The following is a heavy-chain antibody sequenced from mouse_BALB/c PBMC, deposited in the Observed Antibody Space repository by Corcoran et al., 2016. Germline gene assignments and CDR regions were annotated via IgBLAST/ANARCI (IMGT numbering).Heavy chain of an antibody. CDR3: ARRRGYYGSSYEGYYYAMDY. CDR1: GFSLSTSGMG. Sequence: QVTLKESGPGILQPSQTLSLTCSFSGFSLSTSGMGVSWIRQPSGKGLEWLAHIYWDDDKRYNPSLKSRLTISKDTSSNQVFLKITSVDTADTATCYCARRRGYYGSSYEGYYYAMDYWGQGTSVTVSS. D-gene: IGHD1-1*01. J-gene: IGHJ4*01. V-gene: IGHV8-12*01. CDR2: IYWDDDK.